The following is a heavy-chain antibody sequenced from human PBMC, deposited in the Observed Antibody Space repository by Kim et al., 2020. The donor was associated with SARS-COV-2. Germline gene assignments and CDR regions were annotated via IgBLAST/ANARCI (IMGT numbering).Heavy chain of an antibody. V-gene: IGHV3-30-3*01. J-gene: IGHJ4*02. D-gene: IGHD1-20*01. Sequence: GGSLRLSCAASGFTFSSYAMYWVRQAPGKGLEGVAAISYDGSNKYYADTVKGRFTISRDNSKNMLYLEMNSLRAEDTAMYYCANNWNLDNWGQGTLVTVS. CDR3: ANNWNLDN. CDR1: GFTFSSYA. CDR2: ISYDGSNK.